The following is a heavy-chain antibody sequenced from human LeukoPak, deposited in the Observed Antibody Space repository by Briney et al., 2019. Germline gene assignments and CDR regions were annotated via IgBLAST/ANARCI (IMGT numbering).Heavy chain of an antibody. CDR2: ISWSSGSI. J-gene: IGHJ4*02. V-gene: IGHV3-9*01. CDR1: GFTFDDYA. CDR3: AKEGAARQRGFDY. D-gene: IGHD6-25*01. Sequence: PGGSLRLSCAASGFTFDDYAMHWVRQAPGKGLEWVSGISWSSGSIGYADSVKGRFTISRDNAKNALYLQMNSLRAEDSALYYCAKEGAARQRGFDYWGQGTLVTVSS.